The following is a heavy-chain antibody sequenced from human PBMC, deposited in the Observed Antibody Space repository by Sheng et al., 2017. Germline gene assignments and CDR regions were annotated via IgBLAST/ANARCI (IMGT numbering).Heavy chain of an antibody. CDR3: ARVLWGSGYYGY. D-gene: IGHD3-22*01. J-gene: IGHJ4*02. CDR1: GGSISSSSYY. CDR2: IYYSGST. V-gene: IGHV4-39*07. Sequence: QLQLQESGPGLVKPSETLSLTCTVSGGSISSSSYYWGWIRQPPGKGLEWIGSIYYSGSTYYNPSLKSRVTISVDTSKNQFSLKLSSVTAADTAVYYCARVLWGSGYYGYWGQGNAGHRLL.